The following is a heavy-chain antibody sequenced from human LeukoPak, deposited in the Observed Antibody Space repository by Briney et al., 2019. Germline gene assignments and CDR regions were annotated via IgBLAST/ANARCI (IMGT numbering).Heavy chain of an antibody. D-gene: IGHD2-15*01. Sequence: SETLSLTCAVYGESFSGYYWSWIRQPPGKGLEWIGYIHYSGSTNYNPSLKSRVTISVDTSKNQFSLKLSSVTAADTAVYYCARTTEGYCRGRSCYSYYYYMDVWGKGTTVTVSS. J-gene: IGHJ6*03. V-gene: IGHV4-59*01. CDR3: ARTTEGYCRGRSCYSYYYYMDV. CDR2: IHYSGST. CDR1: GESFSGYY.